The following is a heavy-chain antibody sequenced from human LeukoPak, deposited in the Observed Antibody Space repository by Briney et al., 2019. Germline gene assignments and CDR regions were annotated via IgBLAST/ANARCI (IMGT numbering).Heavy chain of an antibody. CDR1: GYGFTGFY. V-gene: IGHV1-2*02. CDR2: INPKSGGT. J-gene: IGHJ4*02. D-gene: IGHD3-16*01. Sequence: ASVKVSCKASGYGFTGFYLHWVRQAPGQGPEWMGWINPKSGGTNYAQKFQGRVTMTRDTSISTVYMELSRLISDDTALYYCVRGSRGGGSGFFDWGLGTLVTVSS. CDR3: VRGSRGGGSGFFD.